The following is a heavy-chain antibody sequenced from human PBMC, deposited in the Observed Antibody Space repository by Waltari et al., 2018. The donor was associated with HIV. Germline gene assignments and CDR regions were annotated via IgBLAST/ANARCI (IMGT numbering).Heavy chain of an antibody. J-gene: IGHJ6*02. CDR2: IIPILGIA. CDR1: GGTFSSYA. CDR3: AMRPGSVPPGGMDV. D-gene: IGHD2-2*01. V-gene: IGHV1-69*04. Sequence: QVQLVQSGAEVKKPGSSVKVSCKASGGTFSSYAISWVRQAPGQGLEWMGRIIPILGIANYAQKFQGRVTITADKSTSTAYMELSSLRSEDTAVYYCAMRPGSVPPGGMDVWGQGTTVTVSS.